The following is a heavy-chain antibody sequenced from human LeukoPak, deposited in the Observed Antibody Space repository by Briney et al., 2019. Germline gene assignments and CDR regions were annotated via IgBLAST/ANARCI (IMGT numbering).Heavy chain of an antibody. CDR3: ARDDDYSNRWTYYYGMDV. CDR2: ISGYNGNT. CDR1: GYTFTNYG. V-gene: IGHV1-18*01. D-gene: IGHD4-11*01. Sequence: ASVNVSCKASGYTFTNYGISWVRQAPGQGLEWMGWISGYNGNTNYAQKLQGRVTMTTDTSTSTGYMELWSLRSDDTAVYYCARDDDYSNRWTYYYGMDVWGQGTTVTVSS. J-gene: IGHJ6*02.